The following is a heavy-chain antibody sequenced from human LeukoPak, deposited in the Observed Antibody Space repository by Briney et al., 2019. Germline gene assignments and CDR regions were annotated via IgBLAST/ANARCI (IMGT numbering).Heavy chain of an antibody. CDR3: ARPGYSSSWNPDYFDY. Sequence: GESLKISCKGSGYSFTSYWIGWVRQMPGKGLEWMGIIYPGDSDTRYSPSFQGQVTISADKSISTAYLQWSSLKASDTAMYYCARPGYSSSWNPDYFDYWGQGTLVTVSS. D-gene: IGHD6-13*01. V-gene: IGHV5-51*01. CDR1: GYSFTSYW. J-gene: IGHJ4*02. CDR2: IYPGDSDT.